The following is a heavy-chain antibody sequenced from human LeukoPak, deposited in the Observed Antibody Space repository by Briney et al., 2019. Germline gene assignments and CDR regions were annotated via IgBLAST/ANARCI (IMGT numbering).Heavy chain of an antibody. J-gene: IGHJ4*02. CDR2: ISGSGGST. Sequence: GGSLRLSCAASGFTFSSYAMSWVRQAPGKGLEWVSAISGSGGSTYYADSVKGRFTISRDNSKNTLYLQMNSLRAGDTAVYYCAKAGIAAAAKGYFDYWGQGTLVTVSS. V-gene: IGHV3-23*01. CDR3: AKAGIAAAAKGYFDY. D-gene: IGHD6-13*01. CDR1: GFTFSSYA.